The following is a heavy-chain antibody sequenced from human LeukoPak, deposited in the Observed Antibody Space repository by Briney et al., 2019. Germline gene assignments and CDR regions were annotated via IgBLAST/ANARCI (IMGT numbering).Heavy chain of an antibody. CDR1: GGSISSYY. D-gene: IGHD5-24*01. CDR3: ARDVGDGYNLNHDY. J-gene: IGHJ4*02. CDR2: IYTSGST. V-gene: IGHV4-4*07. Sequence: SSETLSLTCTVSGGSISSYYWSWIRQPAGKGLEWIGRIYTSGSTNYNPSLKSRVTMSVATSKNQFSLKLSSVTAADTAVYYCARDVGDGYNLNHDYWGQGTLVTVSS.